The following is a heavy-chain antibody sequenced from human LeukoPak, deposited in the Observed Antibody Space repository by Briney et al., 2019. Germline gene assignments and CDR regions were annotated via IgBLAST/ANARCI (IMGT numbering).Heavy chain of an antibody. Sequence: ASVTVSCKASGYTFTGYYMHWVRQAPGQGLEWMGWINPNSGGTNYAQKFQGRVTMTRDTSISTAYMELSRLRSDDTAVYYCAREPSGSDLIFDYWGQGTLVTVSS. CDR1: GYTFTGYY. CDR3: AREPSGSDLIFDY. J-gene: IGHJ4*02. CDR2: INPNSGGT. D-gene: IGHD1-26*01. V-gene: IGHV1-2*02.